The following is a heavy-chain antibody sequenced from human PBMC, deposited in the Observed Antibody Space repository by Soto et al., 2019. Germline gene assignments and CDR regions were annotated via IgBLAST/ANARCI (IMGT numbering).Heavy chain of an antibody. CDR2: ISGYNGGT. J-gene: IGHJ4*02. CDR3: ARENVLSYVDTAMVDYFDY. CDR1: GYTFNTYS. D-gene: IGHD5-18*01. Sequence: ASVKVSCKASGYTFNTYSISWVRQAPGQGLEWMGWISGYNGGTHYAQKFQGRVTMTTDTSTSTAYMELRSLRSDDTAMYYCARENVLSYVDTAMVDYFDYWGQ. V-gene: IGHV1-18*01.